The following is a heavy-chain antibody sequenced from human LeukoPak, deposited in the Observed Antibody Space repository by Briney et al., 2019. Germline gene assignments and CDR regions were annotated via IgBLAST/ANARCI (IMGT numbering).Heavy chain of an antibody. Sequence: SETLSLTCTVSGGSISDNYWNWIRQPPGTGLELIGYIYYSGSTIYNSSLNSRVTMSVDTAKNQFSLRVRSVAAADTAVYYCARGDFCSKSNCYLRPMDVWGKGTTVTVSS. CDR2: IYYSGST. CDR3: ARGDFCSKSNCYLRPMDV. V-gene: IGHV4-59*13. CDR1: GGSISDNY. J-gene: IGHJ6*03. D-gene: IGHD3-3*01.